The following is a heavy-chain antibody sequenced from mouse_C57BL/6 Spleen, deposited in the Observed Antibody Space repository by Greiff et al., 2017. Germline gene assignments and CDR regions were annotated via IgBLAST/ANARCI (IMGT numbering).Heavy chain of an antibody. V-gene: IGHV1-42*01. D-gene: IGHD1-1*01. CDR2: INPSTGGT. CDR1: GYSFTGYY. J-gene: IGHJ4*01. Sequence: VQLQQSGPELVKPGASVKISCKASGYSFTGYYMNWVKQSPEKSLEWIGEINPSTGGTTYNQKFKAKATLTVDKSSSTAYMQLKSLTSEDSAVYYCARFPRGSSPYYAMDYGGQGTSVTVSS. CDR3: ARFPRGSSPYYAMDY.